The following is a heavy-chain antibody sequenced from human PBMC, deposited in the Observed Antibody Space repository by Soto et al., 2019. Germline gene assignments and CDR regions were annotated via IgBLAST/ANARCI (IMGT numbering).Heavy chain of an antibody. J-gene: IGHJ4*02. CDR3: ARHEAGWYFDS. Sequence: PSETLSLPCPVSRCSIRSGTNYWAWIRQPPGKGLEWIANIYYSGSTFYNPSLKSRVTISLDTSKNQFSLKLRSVTAADTAVYYCARHEAGWYFDSWGQGTLVTVSS. CDR2: IYYSGST. CDR1: RCSIRSGTNY. V-gene: IGHV4-39*01. D-gene: IGHD6-25*01.